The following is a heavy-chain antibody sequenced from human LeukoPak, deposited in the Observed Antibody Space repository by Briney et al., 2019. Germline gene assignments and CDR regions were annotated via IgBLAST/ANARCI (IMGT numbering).Heavy chain of an antibody. CDR1: GGSISSGDYY. CDR3: ARDGGGFDL. D-gene: IGHD3-10*01. J-gene: IGHJ2*01. V-gene: IGHV4-61*08. CDR2: IYYSGST. Sequence: SETLSLTCTVSGGSISSGDYYWSWIRQPPGKGLEWIGYIYYSGSTKYNPSLKSRVNTSVDTSKNQFSLKLRSVTAADTAVYFCARDGGGFDLWGRGTLVTVSS.